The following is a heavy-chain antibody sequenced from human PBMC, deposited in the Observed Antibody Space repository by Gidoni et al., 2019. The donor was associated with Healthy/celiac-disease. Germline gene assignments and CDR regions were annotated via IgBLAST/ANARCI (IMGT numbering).Heavy chain of an antibody. V-gene: IGHV3-30*18. CDR3: AKDLEMATTPLFDY. D-gene: IGHD3-3*01. CDR1: GFTFSSYG. J-gene: IGHJ4*02. CDR2: ISYDGSNK. Sequence: QVQLVESGGGVVQPGRSLRLSCPASGFTFSSYGMHWVRQAPGKGLEWVAVISYDGSNKYYADSVKGRFTISRDNSKNTLYLQMNSLRAEDTAVYYCAKDLEMATTPLFDYWGQGTLVTVSS.